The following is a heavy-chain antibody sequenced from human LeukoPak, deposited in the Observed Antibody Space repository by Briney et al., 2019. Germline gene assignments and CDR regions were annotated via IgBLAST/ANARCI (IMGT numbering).Heavy chain of an antibody. CDR3: ARGMGESKMYSHSSRNAFDI. J-gene: IGHJ3*02. V-gene: IGHV3-20*04. Sequence: GGSLRLSCAASGFTFDEYGMSWVRQAPGKGLEWVSGINWNGGSTGYADSVKGRLTISRDNAKNSLYLQMNSLRAEDTALYYCARGMGESKMYSHSSRNAFDIWGQGTMVTVSS. D-gene: IGHD6-6*01. CDR1: GFTFDEYG. CDR2: INWNGGST.